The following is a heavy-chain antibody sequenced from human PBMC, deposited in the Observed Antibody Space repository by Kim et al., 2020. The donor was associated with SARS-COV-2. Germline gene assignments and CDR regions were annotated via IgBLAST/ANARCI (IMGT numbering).Heavy chain of an antibody. J-gene: IGHJ4*02. D-gene: IGHD2-2*02. CDR3: ARDLRAISREPLDF. Sequence: YSPKFQGRVIMTRDTSISTAYMELNSLRSDDTAVYYCARDLRAISREPLDFWGQGTLVTVSS. V-gene: IGHV1-2*02.